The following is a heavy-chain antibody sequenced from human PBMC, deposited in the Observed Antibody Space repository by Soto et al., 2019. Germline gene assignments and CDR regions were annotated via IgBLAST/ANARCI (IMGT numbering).Heavy chain of an antibody. J-gene: IGHJ4*02. CDR2: SVANSGNT. D-gene: IGHD3-10*01. Sequence: QGQLVQSGPEVTKPGASVKVSCKTSDYPFTSYGLSWVRQAPGQGLEWMGLSVANSGNTIYAQNFQVRLIIYTDRSTNTGYMELRSLTSDDSALYYCARVAGYGSGNRFFDTWGQGTLVTVS. CDR1: DYPFTSYG. V-gene: IGHV1-18*01. CDR3: ARVAGYGSGNRFFDT.